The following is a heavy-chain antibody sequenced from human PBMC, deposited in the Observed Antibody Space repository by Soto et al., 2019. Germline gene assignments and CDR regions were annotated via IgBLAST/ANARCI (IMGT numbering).Heavy chain of an antibody. J-gene: IGHJ6*02. V-gene: IGHV3-30*18. CDR2: IVYDGSNK. CDR3: AKDKWGYSSSSSYGMDV. CDR1: GFTFSSYG. D-gene: IGHD6-6*01. Sequence: QVQLVESGGGVVQPGRSLRLSCAASGFTFSSYGMHWVRQAPGKGLEWVAVIVYDGSNKYYEESVKGRFTISRDNSKNKLYLQMNSLRAEDTAVYYCAKDKWGYSSSSSYGMDVWGQGTTVTVSS.